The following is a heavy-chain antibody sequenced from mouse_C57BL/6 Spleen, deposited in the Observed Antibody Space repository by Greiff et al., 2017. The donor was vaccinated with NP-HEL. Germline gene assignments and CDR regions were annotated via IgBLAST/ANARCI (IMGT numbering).Heavy chain of an antibody. CDR3: AREDYYGSSYGDYFDY. CDR2: IHPNSGST. Sequence: VKLQQPGAELVKPGASVKLSCKASGYTFTSHWMHWVKQRPGQGLEWIGMIHPNSGSTNYNEKFKSKATLTVDKSSSTAYMQLSSLTSEDSAVYYCAREDYYGSSYGDYFDYWGQGTTLTVSS. D-gene: IGHD1-1*01. J-gene: IGHJ2*01. CDR1: GYTFTSHW. V-gene: IGHV1-64*01.